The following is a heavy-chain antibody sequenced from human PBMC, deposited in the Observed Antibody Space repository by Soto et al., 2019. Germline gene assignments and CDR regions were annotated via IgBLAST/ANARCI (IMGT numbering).Heavy chain of an antibody. Sequence: GASVKVSCKASGGTFSSYTISWVRQAPGQGLEWMGGIIPISRTANFAQKFQGSVTIIADESTSTAYLELSSLTSEDTAVYYCAEGGAVYSDSSAYYRPFDYWGQGTLVTVSS. V-gene: IGHV1-69*13. CDR3: AEGGAVYSDSSAYYRPFDY. D-gene: IGHD3-22*01. J-gene: IGHJ4*02. CDR1: GGTFSSYT. CDR2: IIPISRTA.